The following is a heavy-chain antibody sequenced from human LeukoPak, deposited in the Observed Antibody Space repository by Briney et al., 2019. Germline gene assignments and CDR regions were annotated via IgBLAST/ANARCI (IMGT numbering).Heavy chain of an antibody. D-gene: IGHD6-13*01. J-gene: IGHJ4*02. CDR1: GFTFSSYA. Sequence: GGSLRLSCAASGFTFSSYAMSWVRQAPGKGLEWVSAISGSGGSTYYADSVKGRFTISRDNSKNTLYLQMNSLRAEDTAVYYCAKRASSWSPSLLLFDYWGQGTLVAVSS. V-gene: IGHV3-23*01. CDR3: AKRASSWSPSLLLFDY. CDR2: ISGSGGST.